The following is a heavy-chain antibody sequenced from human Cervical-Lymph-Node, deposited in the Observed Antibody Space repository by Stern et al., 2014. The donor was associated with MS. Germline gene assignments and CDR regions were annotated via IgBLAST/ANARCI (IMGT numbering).Heavy chain of an antibody. Sequence: VQLVQSGAEVNKPGESLKISCKVSGYSFSNYWIGWVRQIPGKGLEWMGIISPDDSDTRYCPSFQGQVSSSADNSITTAYLQWSSLKASDTAMYYCARLKHSLTSGTYFNYWGQGTLVTVSS. CDR2: ISPDDSDT. J-gene: IGHJ4*02. V-gene: IGHV5-51*03. CDR3: ARLKHSLTSGTYFNY. D-gene: IGHD3-10*01. CDR1: GYSFSNYW.